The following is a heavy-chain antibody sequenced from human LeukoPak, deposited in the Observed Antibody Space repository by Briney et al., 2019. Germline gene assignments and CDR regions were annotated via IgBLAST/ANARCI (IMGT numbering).Heavy chain of an antibody. J-gene: IGHJ4*02. D-gene: IGHD2-2*01. V-gene: IGHV4-34*01. CDR1: GFTFSDHY. CDR2: INHSGSN. CDR3: ARLGWGCSSTSCSNY. Sequence: GALRLSCAASGFTFSDHYMDWVRLAPGKGLEWIGEINHSGSNNYNPSLKSRVTISVDPSKNQFSLKLSSVTAADTAVYYCARLGWGCSSTSCSNYWGQGTLVTVSS.